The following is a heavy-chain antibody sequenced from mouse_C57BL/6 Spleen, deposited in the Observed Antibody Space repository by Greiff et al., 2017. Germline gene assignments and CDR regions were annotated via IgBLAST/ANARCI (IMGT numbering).Heavy chain of an antibody. CDR1: GYTFTSYW. V-gene: IGHV1-69*01. D-gene: IGHD1-1*01. CDR3: ARLITRDYAMDY. J-gene: IGHJ4*01. CDR2: IDPSDSYT. Sequence: QVQLQQPGAELVMPGASVKLSCKASGYTFTSYWMHWVKQRPGQGLEWIGEIDPSDSYTNYNQKFKGKSTLTVDKSSSTAYMQLSSLTSEDSAVXYCARLITRDYAMDYWGQGTSVTVSS.